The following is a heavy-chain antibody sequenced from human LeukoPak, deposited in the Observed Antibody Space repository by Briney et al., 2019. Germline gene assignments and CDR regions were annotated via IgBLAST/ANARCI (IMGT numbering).Heavy chain of an antibody. D-gene: IGHD2-21*01. Sequence: SETLSLTCIVSGGSISPYYLSWIRQPPGMALEWIGYVSSSGSTNYNPSLKSRVTMSVDTSKNQFSLNLNSVTAADTAVYYCARECYYSDYWGQGTLVTVSS. V-gene: IGHV4-59*12. CDR1: GGSISPYY. CDR3: ARECYYSDY. CDR2: VSSSGST. J-gene: IGHJ4*02.